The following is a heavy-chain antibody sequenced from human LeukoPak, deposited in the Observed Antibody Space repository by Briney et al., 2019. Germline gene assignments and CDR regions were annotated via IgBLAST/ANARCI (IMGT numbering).Heavy chain of an antibody. Sequence: PSETLSLTCTVSGGSISSYYWSWIRQPAGKGLEWIGRIYTSGSPSYNPSLKSRVTMSVDTSKNQFSLKLRSVTAADTAVYYCARVGSSGSGSYYPDYWGQGTLVTVSS. J-gene: IGHJ4*02. V-gene: IGHV4-4*07. CDR1: GGSISSYY. D-gene: IGHD3-10*01. CDR3: ARVGSSGSGSYYPDY. CDR2: IYTSGSP.